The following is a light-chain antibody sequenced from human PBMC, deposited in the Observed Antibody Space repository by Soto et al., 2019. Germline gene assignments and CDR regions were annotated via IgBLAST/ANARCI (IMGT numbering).Light chain of an antibody. Sequence: QSALTQPASVSGSLGQSITISCTGTSSDVGGYNYVSWYQQHPGKAPKLMIYEVSNRPSGISNRFSGSKSGNTASLTISGLQAEDDADYYCSSYTSTNTRRFGTGTKLTVL. V-gene: IGLV2-14*01. J-gene: IGLJ1*01. CDR3: SSYTSTNTRR. CDR1: SSDVGGYNY. CDR2: EVS.